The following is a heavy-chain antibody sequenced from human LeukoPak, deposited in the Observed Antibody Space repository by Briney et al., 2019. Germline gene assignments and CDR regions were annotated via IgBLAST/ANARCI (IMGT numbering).Heavy chain of an antibody. CDR2: INPNRVGT. Sequence: ASVKVSCKASGYTFTGYYMHWVRQAPGQGLEWMGWINPNRVGTNYAQKFQGRVTMTRDTSISTAYMELSRLRSDDTAVYYCAISRILVRGFPQVNIWFDPWGQGTLVTVSS. V-gene: IGHV1-2*02. CDR1: GYTFTGYY. D-gene: IGHD3-10*01. CDR3: AISRILVRGFPQVNIWFDP. J-gene: IGHJ5*02.